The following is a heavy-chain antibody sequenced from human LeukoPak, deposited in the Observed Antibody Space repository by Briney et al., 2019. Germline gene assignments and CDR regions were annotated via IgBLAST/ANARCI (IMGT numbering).Heavy chain of an antibody. V-gene: IGHV1-24*01. CDR1: GYTLTELS. CDR2: FDPEDGET. J-gene: IGHJ4*02. CDR3: ATRQIWGGGSLGPLFDY. Sequence: ASVKVSCKVSGYTLTELSMHWVRQAPGKGLEWMGGFDPEDGETIYAQKFQGRVTMTEDTSTDTAYMELSSLRSEDTAVYYCATRQIWGGGSLGPLFDYWGQGTLVTVSS. D-gene: IGHD1-26*01.